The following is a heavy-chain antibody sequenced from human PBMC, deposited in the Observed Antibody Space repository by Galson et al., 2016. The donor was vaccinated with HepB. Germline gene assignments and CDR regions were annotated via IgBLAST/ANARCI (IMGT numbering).Heavy chain of an antibody. J-gene: IGHJ5*01. V-gene: IGHV5-51*01. CDR1: GYSFTNYW. Sequence: QSGAEVKKPGESLKISCKGSGYSFTNYWIGWVRQTTGKGLEWMGSIFPGDSDVRYSPSFQGQVTMSVDKSIGTAYLQWSSLKASDPAMYYCARVTTLARSLEWLQSPSTSPVGWFDPWGQGTLVTVSS. D-gene: IGHD3-3*01. CDR3: ARVTTLARSLEWLQSPSTSPVGWFDP. CDR2: IFPGDSDV.